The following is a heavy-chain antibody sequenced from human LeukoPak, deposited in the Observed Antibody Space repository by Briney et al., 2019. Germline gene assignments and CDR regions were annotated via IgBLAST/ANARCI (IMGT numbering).Heavy chain of an antibody. CDR3: VREGYDSSGYYLDS. V-gene: IGHV4-61*08. J-gene: IGHJ4*01. D-gene: IGHD3-22*01. CDR1: GGSISSGGYY. CDR2: IYYSGST. Sequence: SETLSLTCTVSGGSISSGGYYWSWIRQHPGKGLEWIGYIYYSGSTYYNPSLKSRVTMSVDTSKNQISLKLYSVTAADTAVYYCVREGYDSSGYYLDSWGQGTLVTVSS.